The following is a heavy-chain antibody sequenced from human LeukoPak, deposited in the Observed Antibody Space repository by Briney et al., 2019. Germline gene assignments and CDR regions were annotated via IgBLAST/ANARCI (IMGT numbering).Heavy chain of an antibody. CDR2: INPSGGST. CDR3: ARGGYQYYYYMDV. J-gene: IGHJ6*03. Sequence: ASVKVSCKASGYTFTSYYMHWVRQAPGQGLEWMGIINPSGGSTSYAQKFQGRVTMTRDTSISTAYMELSRLRSDDTAVYYCARGGYQYYYYMDVWGKGTTVTVSS. D-gene: IGHD2-2*01. V-gene: IGHV1-46*01. CDR1: GYTFTSYY.